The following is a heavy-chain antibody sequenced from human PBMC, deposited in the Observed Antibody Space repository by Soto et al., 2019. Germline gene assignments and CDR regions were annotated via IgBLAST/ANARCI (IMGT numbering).Heavy chain of an antibody. Sequence: SQTLSLTCTVSGGSISSSSYYWGWIRQPPGKGLEWIGSIYYSGSTYYNPSLKNRVTISVDTSKNQFSLKLSSVTAADTAVYYCARVEDIVVVPAAGAFDIWGQGTMVTVSS. D-gene: IGHD2-2*01. CDR2: IYYSGST. CDR3: ARVEDIVVVPAAGAFDI. J-gene: IGHJ3*02. V-gene: IGHV4-39*07. CDR1: GGSISSSSYY.